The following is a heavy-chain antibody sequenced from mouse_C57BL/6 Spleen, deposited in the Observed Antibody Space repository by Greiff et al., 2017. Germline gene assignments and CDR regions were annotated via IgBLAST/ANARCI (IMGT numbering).Heavy chain of an antibody. CDR1: GYTFTSYW. J-gene: IGHJ4*01. CDR3: TRFDGSPPYYAMDY. V-gene: IGHV1-5*01. CDR2: IYPGNSDT. Sequence: VQLQQSGTVLARPGASVKMSCKTSGYTFTSYWMHWVKQRPGQGLEWIGAIYPGNSDTSYNQKFKGKAKLTAVTSASTAYMELSSLTNEDSAVYYCTRFDGSPPYYAMDYWGQGTSVTVSS. D-gene: IGHD1-1*01.